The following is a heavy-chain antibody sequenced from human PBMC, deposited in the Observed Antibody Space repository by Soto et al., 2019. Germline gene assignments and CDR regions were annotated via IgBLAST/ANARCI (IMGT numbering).Heavy chain of an antibody. V-gene: IGHV4-38-2*01. J-gene: IGHJ6*02. CDR1: GYFIRSGYY. CDR2: IHHSGST. CDR3: ARIYHSHSGPPV. Sequence: SETLSLTCAVSGYFIRSGYYWGWIRQPPGKGPEWIAKIHHSGSTDYNPSFSGRVTMSVDTSKNQFSLELRSVTATDTAVYYCARIYHSHSGPPVWGQGTAVTGSS. D-gene: IGHD6-19*01.